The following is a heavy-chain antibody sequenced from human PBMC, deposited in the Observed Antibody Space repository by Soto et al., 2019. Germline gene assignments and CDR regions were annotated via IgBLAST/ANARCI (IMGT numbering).Heavy chain of an antibody. CDR2: ISAYNGNT. CDR3: ARARYYGSGSYETFDY. J-gene: IGHJ4*02. CDR1: GYTFTSYG. D-gene: IGHD3-10*01. V-gene: IGHV1-18*04. Sequence: ASVKVSCKASGYTFTSYGISWVRQAPGQGLEWMGWISAYNGNTNYAQKLQGRVTMTTDTSTSTAYMELRSLRSDDTAVYYCARARYYGSGSYETFDYWGQGTLVTVYS.